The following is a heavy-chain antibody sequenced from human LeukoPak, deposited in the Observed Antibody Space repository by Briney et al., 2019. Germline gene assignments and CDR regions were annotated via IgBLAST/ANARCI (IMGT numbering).Heavy chain of an antibody. CDR2: MNPNSGNT. V-gene: IGHV1-8*01. CDR1: GYTFTSYD. CDR3: ARARRVYYDYVWGSYRFYFDY. J-gene: IGHJ4*02. Sequence: ASVKVSCKASGYTFTSYDINWVRQATGQGLEWMGWMNPNSGNTGYAQKFQGRVTMTRNTSISTAYMELSSLRSEDTAVYYCARARRVYYDYVWGSYRFYFDYWGQGTLVTVSS. D-gene: IGHD3-16*02.